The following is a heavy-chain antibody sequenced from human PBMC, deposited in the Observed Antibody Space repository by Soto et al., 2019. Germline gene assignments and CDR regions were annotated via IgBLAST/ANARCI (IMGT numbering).Heavy chain of an antibody. J-gene: IGHJ4*02. V-gene: IGHV4-59*08. Sequence: TLSLTCTVSGGSVSSYYWGWIRQPPGKGLEWIGYIYYSGSTKYNPSLKSRVTMSVDTSNNQFSLKVSSVTAADTAVYYCARHSNRNYGLYYFDFWGLGALVTVSS. D-gene: IGHD4-4*01. CDR1: GGSVSSYY. CDR2: IYYSGST. CDR3: ARHSNRNYGLYYFDF.